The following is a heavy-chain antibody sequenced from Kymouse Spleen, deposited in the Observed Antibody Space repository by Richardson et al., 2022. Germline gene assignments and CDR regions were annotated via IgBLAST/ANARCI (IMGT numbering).Heavy chain of an antibody. V-gene: IGHV4-39*01. D-gene: IGHD5-18,IGHD5-18*01. CDR2: IYYSGST. CDR3: ARRSGGYSYGHFDY. J-gene: IGHJ4*02. CDR1: GGSISSSSYY. Sequence: QLQLQESGPGLVKPSETLSLTCTVSGGSISSSSYYWGWIRQPPGKGLEWIGSIYYSGSTYYNPSLKSRVTISVDTSKNQFSLKLSSVTAADTAVYYCARRSGGYSYGHFDYWGQGTLVTVSS.